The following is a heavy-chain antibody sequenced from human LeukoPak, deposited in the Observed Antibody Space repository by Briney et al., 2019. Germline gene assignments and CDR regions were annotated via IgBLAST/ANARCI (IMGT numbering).Heavy chain of an antibody. CDR1: GFTFSSYA. CDR3: ASTPGRDGCNYPDY. CDR2: ISGSGGST. V-gene: IGHV3-23*01. J-gene: IGHJ4*02. Sequence: GGSLRLSCAASGFTFSSYAMSWVRQAPGKGLEWVSAISGSGGSTYYADSVKGRFTISRDNSKNTLYLQMNSLRAEDTAVYYCASTPGRDGCNYPDYWGQGTLVTVSS. D-gene: IGHD5-24*01.